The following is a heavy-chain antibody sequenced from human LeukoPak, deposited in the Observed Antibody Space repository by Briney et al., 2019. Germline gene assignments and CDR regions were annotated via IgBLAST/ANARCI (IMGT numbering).Heavy chain of an antibody. J-gene: IGHJ4*02. D-gene: IGHD3-22*01. V-gene: IGHV3-11*01. CDR3: ASMGYYYDSSGYYRY. Sequence: GGSLRLSCAASGFTFSDYYMSWIRQAPGKGLEWVSYISSSGSTMYYADSVKGRFTISRDNAKNSLYLQMNSLRAEDTAVYYCASMGYYYDSSGYYRYWGQGTLVTVSS. CDR1: GFTFSDYY. CDR2: ISSSGSTM.